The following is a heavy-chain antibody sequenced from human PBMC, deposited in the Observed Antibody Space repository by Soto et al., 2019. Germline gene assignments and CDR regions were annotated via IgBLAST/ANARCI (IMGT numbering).Heavy chain of an antibody. D-gene: IGHD6-13*01. J-gene: IGHJ4*02. Sequence: GGSLRLSCAASGFTFSRYALTWVRQAPGKGLEWVSGISGSGGSTYYADSVEGRFTISRDNSKNMVYLQMNSLRAEDTAVYYCARYSDGYYFDYWGQGTRVTVSS. CDR3: ARYSDGYYFDY. V-gene: IGHV3-23*01. CDR1: GFTFSRYA. CDR2: ISGSGGST.